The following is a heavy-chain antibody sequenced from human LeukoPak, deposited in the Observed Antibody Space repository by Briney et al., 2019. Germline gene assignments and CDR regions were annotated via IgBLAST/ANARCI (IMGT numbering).Heavy chain of an antibody. CDR1: GYTFTNFD. Sequence: ASVKVSCKASGYTFTNFDINWVRQATGQGLEWMGWMNPNSGDTGYAQKFQGRVTMTRNTSISTAYMELSGLRSEDTAVYYCAIDPRTFDIWGQGTMVTVSS. J-gene: IGHJ3*02. V-gene: IGHV1-8*01. CDR2: MNPNSGDT. CDR3: AIDPRTFDI. D-gene: IGHD6-6*01.